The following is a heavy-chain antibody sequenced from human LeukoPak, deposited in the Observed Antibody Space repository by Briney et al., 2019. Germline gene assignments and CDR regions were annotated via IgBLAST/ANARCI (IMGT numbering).Heavy chain of an antibody. Sequence: ASVKVSCKASGDTFTGYYMHWVRQAPGQGLEWMGWINPNSGGTNYAQKFQGRVTMTRDTSISTAYMELSRLRSDDTAVYYCARRHLRMRSYDYWGQGPLVIVSS. J-gene: IGHJ4*02. D-gene: IGHD1-26*01. CDR2: INPNSGGT. CDR3: ARRHLRMRSYDY. V-gene: IGHV1-2*02. CDR1: GDTFTGYY.